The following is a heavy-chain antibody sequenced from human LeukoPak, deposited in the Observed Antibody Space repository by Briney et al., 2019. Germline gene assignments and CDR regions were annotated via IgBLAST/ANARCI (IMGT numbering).Heavy chain of an antibody. CDR3: ARDEWSPYYFDY. CDR2: IIPIFGTA. V-gene: IGHV1-69*05. J-gene: IGHJ4*02. CDR1: GGTFSSYA. Sequence: SVKVSCKASGGTFSSYAISWVRQAPGQGLEWMGGIIPIFGTANYAQKFQGRVTITTDESTSTAYMELSSLRSEDTAVYYCARDEWSPYYFDYWGQGTLVTVSS. D-gene: IGHD3-3*01.